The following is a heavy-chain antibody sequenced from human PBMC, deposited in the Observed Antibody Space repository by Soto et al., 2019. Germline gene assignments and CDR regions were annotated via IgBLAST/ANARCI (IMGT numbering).Heavy chain of an antibody. J-gene: IGHJ6*02. D-gene: IGHD3-10*01. CDR1: GFTLTKAS. Sequence: PGGSLRLSCAASGFTLTKASMSWVRQAPGKGQEWVGHNKSISDGGATDYAAPVKGRFTVSRDDSRNTLYLQLNSLKTEDTAVYYFTTAPFSFITLPGTSFLIGMDVWGQGTTVTVSS. CDR3: TTAPFSFITLPGTSFLIGMDV. CDR2: NKSISDGGAT. V-gene: IGHV3-15*01.